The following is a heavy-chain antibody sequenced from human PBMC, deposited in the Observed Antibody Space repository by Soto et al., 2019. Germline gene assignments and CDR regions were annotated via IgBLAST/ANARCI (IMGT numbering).Heavy chain of an antibody. Sequence: QVQLVQSGAEVKKPGASVKVSSKASGYTFTSYDINWVRQATGQGLEWMGWMNPNSGNTGYAQKFQGRVTMTRNTSISTAYMELSSLRSEDTAVYYCARALTYYDFWSGYYRVYFDYWGQGTLVTVSS. V-gene: IGHV1-8*01. J-gene: IGHJ4*02. CDR2: MNPNSGNT. D-gene: IGHD3-3*01. CDR3: ARALTYYDFWSGYYRVYFDY. CDR1: GYTFTSYD.